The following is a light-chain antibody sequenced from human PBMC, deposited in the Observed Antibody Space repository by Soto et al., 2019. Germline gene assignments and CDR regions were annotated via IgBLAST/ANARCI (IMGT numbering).Light chain of an antibody. V-gene: IGKV3-20*01. CDR1: QSVSSNY. CDR2: GAS. Sequence: EIVLTQSPGTLSLSPGERAAFSCRASQSVSSNYLAWYQQKPGQAPRLLIYGASSRATGIPDRFSGSGSGTDFTLTISRLEPEDFAVFYCQHYDSLPITFGQGTRLEIK. CDR3: QHYDSLPIT. J-gene: IGKJ5*01.